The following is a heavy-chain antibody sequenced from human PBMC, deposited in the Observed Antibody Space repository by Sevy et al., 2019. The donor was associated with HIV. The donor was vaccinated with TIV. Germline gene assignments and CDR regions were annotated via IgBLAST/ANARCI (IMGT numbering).Heavy chain of an antibody. V-gene: IGHV3-15*01. Sequence: GGSLRLSCAASGFTFTNTWMSWVRQAPGKGLEWVGRIKSKTDGGTGDYAAPVKGRFSISRDDSKNTLYLQMNSLKTEHTAVYYCTTGDPYNRYGYMRPYFFDYWGQGTLVTVSS. CDR3: TTGDPYNRYGYMRPYFFDY. CDR2: IKSKTDGGTG. D-gene: IGHD5-18*01. J-gene: IGHJ4*02. CDR1: GFTFTNTW.